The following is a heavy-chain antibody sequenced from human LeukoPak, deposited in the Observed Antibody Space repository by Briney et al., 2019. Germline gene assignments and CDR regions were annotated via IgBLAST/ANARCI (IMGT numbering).Heavy chain of an antibody. J-gene: IGHJ4*02. CDR1: GFSFSSYI. D-gene: IGHD6-19*01. Sequence: PGGSLRLSCAASGFSFSSYIMNWVRQAPGKGLEWVSYISSSTSTIYYADSVKGRFTVSRDNAKNSLYLQMNSLRAEDTAVYFCARDGSGWYYFDHWGQGTLVSVSS. CDR3: ARDGSGWYYFDH. CDR2: ISSSTSTI. V-gene: IGHV3-48*04.